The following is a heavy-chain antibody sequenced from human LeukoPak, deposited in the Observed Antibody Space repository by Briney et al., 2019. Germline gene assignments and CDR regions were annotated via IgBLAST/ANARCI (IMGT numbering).Heavy chain of an antibody. CDR1: GFTFSSYS. CDR3: ARGLRSFDY. V-gene: IGHV3-48*04. CDR2: ISSGSSTI. D-gene: IGHD5-12*01. J-gene: IGHJ4*02. Sequence: PGGSLRLSCAASGFTFSSYSMNWVRQAPGKGLEWVSYISSGSSTIYYADSVKGRFTISRDNAKNSLYLQMNSLRAEDTAVYYCARGLRSFDYWGQGTLVTVSS.